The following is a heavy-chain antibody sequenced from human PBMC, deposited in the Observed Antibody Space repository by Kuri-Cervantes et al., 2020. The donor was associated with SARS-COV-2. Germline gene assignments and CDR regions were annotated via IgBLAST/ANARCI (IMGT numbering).Heavy chain of an antibody. J-gene: IGHJ4*02. V-gene: IGHV3-73*01. D-gene: IGHD3-3*01. CDR2: VRGKANNYAT. Sequence: GESLKISCEVSGFLFSASAIHWVRQGSGKGLEWVGRVRGKANNYATAYAASVKGRFTISRDDSKNMAYLQMNSLKTEDTAVYYCTTTEGHYDFWSGPPSWYFDYWGQGTLVTVSS. CDR1: GFLFSASA. CDR3: TTTEGHYDFWSGPPSWYFDY.